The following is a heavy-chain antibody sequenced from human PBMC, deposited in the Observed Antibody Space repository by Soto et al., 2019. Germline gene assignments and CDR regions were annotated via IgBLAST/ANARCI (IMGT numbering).Heavy chain of an antibody. CDR3: ARDRGDGYSN. CDR1: GGSISSYY. J-gene: IGHJ4*02. Sequence: SETLSLTCTVSGGSISSYYSSWIRQPPGKGLGWIGYIYYSGSTNYNPSLKSRVTISVDTSKNQFSLKLSSVTAADKAVYYCARDRGDGYSNWGQGTLVTVSS. CDR2: IYYSGST. V-gene: IGHV4-59*01. D-gene: IGHD4-4*01.